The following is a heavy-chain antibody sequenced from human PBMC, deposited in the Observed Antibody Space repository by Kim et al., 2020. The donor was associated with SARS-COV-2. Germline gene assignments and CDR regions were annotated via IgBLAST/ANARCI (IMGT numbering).Heavy chain of an antibody. D-gene: IGHD3-22*01. V-gene: IGHV3-7*01. CDR3: ARVSHAQQYYYDSSGYYGAFDI. CDR1: GFTFSSYW. Sequence: GGSLRLSCAASGFTFSSYWMSWVRQAPGKGLEWVANIKQDGSEKYYVDSVKGRFTISRDNAENSLYLQMNGLRAEDTVVYYCARVSHAQQYYYDSSGYYGAFDIWGQGTMVTVSS. CDR2: IKQDGSEK. J-gene: IGHJ3*02.